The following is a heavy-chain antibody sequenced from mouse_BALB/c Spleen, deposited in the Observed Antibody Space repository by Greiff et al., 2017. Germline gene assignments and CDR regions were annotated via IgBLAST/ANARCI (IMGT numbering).Heavy chain of an antibody. V-gene: IGHV3-6*02. CDR3: ARVDYRYPDY. D-gene: IGHD2-14*01. Sequence: EVQLQQSGPGLVKPSQSLSLTCSVTGYSITSGYYWNWIRQFPGNQLEWMGYISYDGSNNYNPSLKNRISITRDTSKNQFFLKLNSVTTEDTATYYCARVDYRYPDYWGQGTTLTVSS. CDR2: ISYDGSN. CDR1: GYSITSGYY. J-gene: IGHJ2*01.